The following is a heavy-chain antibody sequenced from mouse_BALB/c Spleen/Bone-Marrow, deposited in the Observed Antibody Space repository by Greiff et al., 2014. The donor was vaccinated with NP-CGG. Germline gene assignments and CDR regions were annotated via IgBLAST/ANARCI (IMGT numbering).Heavy chain of an antibody. CDR1: GFTFSSYT. Sequence: VQLKESGGGLVKPGGSLKLSCEASGFTFSSYTMSWIRQTPEKRLEWVATISSGGSYTYYPDSVKGRFTISRDNAKNTLYLQMSSLKSEDTDMYYCTRERGGIATVVATPFDYWGQGTTLTVSS. CDR2: ISSGGSYT. D-gene: IGHD1-1*01. V-gene: IGHV5-6-4*01. CDR3: TRERGGIATVVATPFDY. J-gene: IGHJ2*01.